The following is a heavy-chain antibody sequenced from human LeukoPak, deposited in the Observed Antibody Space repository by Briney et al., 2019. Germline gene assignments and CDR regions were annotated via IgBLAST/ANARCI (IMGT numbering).Heavy chain of an antibody. CDR2: IYHSGST. J-gene: IGHJ4*02. D-gene: IGHD3-3*01. Sequence: PSETLSLTCAVYGGSFSDYFWSWIRQSPGKGLEWIGSIYHSGSTYYNPSLKGRVTISVDTSKNQFSLKLSSVTAADTAVYYCARVSGDFWSGYYWEVVYWGQGTLVTVSS. CDR3: ARVSGDFWSGYYWEVVY. V-gene: IGHV4-34*01. CDR1: GGSFSDYF.